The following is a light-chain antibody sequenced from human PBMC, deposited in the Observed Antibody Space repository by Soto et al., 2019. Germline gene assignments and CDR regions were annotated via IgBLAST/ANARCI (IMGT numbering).Light chain of an antibody. Sequence: DILMTQSPSTLSASVGARATITCRACQSVNSWLAWYQQKPGQAPVPLIYDASSLKSGVPSRFSGSGSGTEFTLTITSLQSEDFAIYYWQHYNGYPLTFGPGTKVDIK. CDR3: QHYNGYPLT. J-gene: IGKJ3*01. V-gene: IGKV1-5*01. CDR1: QSVNSW. CDR2: DAS.